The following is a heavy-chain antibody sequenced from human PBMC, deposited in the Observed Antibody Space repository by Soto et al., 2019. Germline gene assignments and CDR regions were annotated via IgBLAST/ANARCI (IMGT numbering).Heavy chain of an antibody. D-gene: IGHD2-2*01. Sequence: VASVKVSCKASGGTFSSYAISWVRQAPGQGLEWMGGIIPIFGTANYAQKFQGRVTITADESTSTAYMELSSLRSEDTAVYYCASGGSGRYQLLHWFAFDIWGQGTMVTVSS. CDR3: ASGGSGRYQLLHWFAFDI. V-gene: IGHV1-69*13. J-gene: IGHJ3*02. CDR1: GGTFSSYA. CDR2: IIPIFGTA.